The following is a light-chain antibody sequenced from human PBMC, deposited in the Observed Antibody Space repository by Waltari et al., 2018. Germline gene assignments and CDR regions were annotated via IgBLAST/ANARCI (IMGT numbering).Light chain of an antibody. CDR3: QQYHNWPPAT. CDR1: QSVNNK. V-gene: IGKV3-15*01. J-gene: IGKJ2*01. CDR2: GVS. Sequence: EIVMTQSPATLSVSPGERATLPCRASQSVNNKVAWYQQRSGQAPRLLIYGVSTRAIDIPARFSGSGSGTEFTLTISSLQSEDFAFYYCQQYHNWPPATFGQGTKVEIK.